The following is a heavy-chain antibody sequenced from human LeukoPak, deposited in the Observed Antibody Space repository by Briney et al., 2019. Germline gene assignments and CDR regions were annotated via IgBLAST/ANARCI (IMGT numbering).Heavy chain of an antibody. Sequence: PGGSLRLSCAASGFTFSDYYMSWIRQPPGKGLEWIGEGGESGGTKFNPSLKSRVTISADTSKNQFSLKLNSVTAADTAVYYCAKNGQSGFSFDPWGQGTLVTVSS. D-gene: IGHD3-3*01. J-gene: IGHJ5*02. V-gene: IGHV4-34*08. CDR2: GGESGGT. CDR1: GFTFSDYY. CDR3: AKNGQSGFSFDP.